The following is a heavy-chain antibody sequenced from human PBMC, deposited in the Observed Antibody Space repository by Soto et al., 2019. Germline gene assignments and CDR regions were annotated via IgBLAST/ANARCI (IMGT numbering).Heavy chain of an antibody. CDR1: GFTFSSYG. Sequence: GGSLRLSCAASGFTFSSYGMHWVRQAPGKGLEWVAVISYDGSNKYYADSVKGRFTISRDNSKNTLYLQMNSLRAEDTAVYYCAKSAAHRDYYYGMDVWGQGTTVTVSS. V-gene: IGHV3-30*18. CDR2: ISYDGSNK. D-gene: IGHD6-6*01. J-gene: IGHJ6*02. CDR3: AKSAAHRDYYYGMDV.